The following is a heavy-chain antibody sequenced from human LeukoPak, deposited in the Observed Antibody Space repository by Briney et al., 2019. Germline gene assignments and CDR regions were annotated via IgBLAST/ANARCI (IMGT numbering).Heavy chain of an antibody. CDR1: GFTFNNYA. Sequence: HSGGSLRLSCAASGFTFNNYAMAWVRQAPGRGLEWVSSISDSGGSTNYADSEKGRFAISRDNSKNTLYLQMNSLRAEDTATYYCANILGYSISYWGQGSLVTVSS. CDR2: ISDSGGST. J-gene: IGHJ4*02. CDR3: ANILGYSISY. V-gene: IGHV3-23*01. D-gene: IGHD5-12*01.